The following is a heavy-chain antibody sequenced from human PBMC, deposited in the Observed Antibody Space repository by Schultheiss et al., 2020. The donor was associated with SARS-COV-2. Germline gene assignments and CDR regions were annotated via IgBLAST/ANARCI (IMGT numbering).Heavy chain of an antibody. CDR3: ARATNSDYGDYPKGYFDY. Sequence: ASVKVSCKASGYTFTSYDINWVRQATGQGLEWMGWMNPNSGNTGYAQKFQGRVTMTRDTSISTAYMELSRLRSDDTAVYYCARATNSDYGDYPKGYFDYWGQGTLVTVSS. CDR2: MNPNSGNT. D-gene: IGHD4-17*01. CDR1: GYTFTSYD. J-gene: IGHJ4*02. V-gene: IGHV1-8*01.